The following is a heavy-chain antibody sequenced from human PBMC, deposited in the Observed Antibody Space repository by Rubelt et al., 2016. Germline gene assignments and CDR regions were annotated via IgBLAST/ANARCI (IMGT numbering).Heavy chain of an antibody. CDR3: ARGYYYGSGD. Sequence: QVQLVQSGAEVKKPGASVKVSCKASGYTFTRNGISWVRQAPGQGLEWMGWITTHNDDTKYAEKFQGRVTMTSNTSVSTADRELSRLRSEDTAVYYCARGYYYGSGDWGQGTLVTVSS. V-gene: IGHV1-18*01. CDR2: ITTHNDDT. CDR1: GYTFTRNG. D-gene: IGHD3-10*01. J-gene: IGHJ4*02.